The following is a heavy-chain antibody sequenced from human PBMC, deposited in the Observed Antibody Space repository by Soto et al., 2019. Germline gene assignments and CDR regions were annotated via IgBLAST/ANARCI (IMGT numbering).Heavy chain of an antibody. D-gene: IGHD2-8*01. CDR2: ISYSGTA. CDR1: GGSVSSGPYH. CDR3: MRSHGAY. Sequence: QVQLQESGPGLVKTSETLSLTCTVSGGSVSSGPYHWNWVRQPPGKGLEGIGHISYSGTANYNPSLRGRVIMATDTSMNQFSLRLTSVPAADTAVYYCMRSHGAYWGQGALVTVSP. J-gene: IGHJ4*02. V-gene: IGHV4-61*01.